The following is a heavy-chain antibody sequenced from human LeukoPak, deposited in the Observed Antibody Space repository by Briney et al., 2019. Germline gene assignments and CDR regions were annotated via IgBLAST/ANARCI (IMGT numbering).Heavy chain of an antibody. Sequence: SETLSLTCTVSGGSISSHYWSWIRQPPGKGVEWIGYIYYSGSTNYNPSLNSRVTISVDTSKNQFSLKLSSVTAADTAVYYCARASIAAAGSFGYWGQGTLVTVSS. CDR2: IYYSGST. V-gene: IGHV4-59*11. D-gene: IGHD6-13*01. CDR3: ARASIAAAGSFGY. CDR1: GGSISSHY. J-gene: IGHJ4*02.